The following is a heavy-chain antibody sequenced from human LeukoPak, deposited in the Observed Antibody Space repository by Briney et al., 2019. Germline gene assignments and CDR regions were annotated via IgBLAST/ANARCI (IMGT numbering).Heavy chain of an antibody. CDR2: IYYSGST. CDR3: AREAYYDFWSGYYKLGYFDL. D-gene: IGHD3-3*01. V-gene: IGHV4-39*07. Sequence: PSETLSLTCTVSGGSISSSSYYWGWIRQPPGKGLEWIGSIYYSGSTYYNPSLKSRVTKSVDTSKNQFSLKLSSVTAADTAVYYCAREAYYDFWSGYYKLGYFDLWGRGTLVTVSS. CDR1: GGSISSSSYY. J-gene: IGHJ2*01.